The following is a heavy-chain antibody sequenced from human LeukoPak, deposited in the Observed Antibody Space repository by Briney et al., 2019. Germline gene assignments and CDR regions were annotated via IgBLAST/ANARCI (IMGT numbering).Heavy chain of an antibody. D-gene: IGHD3-22*01. CDR2: INPNSGGT. Sequence: VASVKVSCKASGYTFTGYYMHWVRQAPGQGLEWMGWINPNSGGTNYAQKFQGRVTMTTDTSTSTAYMELRSLRSDDTAVYYCARGSRVHYYYDSSGYLFPNFDYWGQGTLVTVSS. J-gene: IGHJ4*02. CDR3: ARGSRVHYYYDSSGYLFPNFDY. V-gene: IGHV1-2*02. CDR1: GYTFTGYY.